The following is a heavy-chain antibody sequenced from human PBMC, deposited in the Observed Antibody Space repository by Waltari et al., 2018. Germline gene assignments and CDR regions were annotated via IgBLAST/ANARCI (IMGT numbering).Heavy chain of an antibody. J-gene: IGHJ4*02. Sequence: EVQLVESGGGLIQPGGSLRLSCAASGFTVSSNYMGWVRQAPGKGLEWVSVIYSGGSTYYADSVKGRFTISRDNSKNTLYLQMNSLRAEDTAVYYCARVKAAAPVYFDYWGQGTLVTVSS. V-gene: IGHV3-53*01. CDR3: ARVKAAAPVYFDY. CDR2: IYSGGST. D-gene: IGHD6-13*01. CDR1: GFTVSSNY.